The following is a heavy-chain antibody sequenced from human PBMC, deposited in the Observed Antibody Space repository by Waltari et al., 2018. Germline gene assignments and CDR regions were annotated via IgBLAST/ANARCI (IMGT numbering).Heavy chain of an antibody. Sequence: GSTNYNPSLKSRVTISVDTSKNQFSLKLSSVTAADTAVYYCARYSGNNYYYYGMDVWGQGTTVTVSS. D-gene: IGHD1-26*01. CDR3: ARYSGNNYYYYGMDV. CDR2: GST. J-gene: IGHJ6*02. V-gene: IGHV4-59*01.